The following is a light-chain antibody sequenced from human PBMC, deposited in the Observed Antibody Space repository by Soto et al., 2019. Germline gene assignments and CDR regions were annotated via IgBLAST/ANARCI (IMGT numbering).Light chain of an antibody. J-gene: IGLJ3*02. CDR3: LFYCDDTWV. V-gene: IGLV7-43*01. Sequence: QAVVTQEPSLTVSPGGTVTLTCASSTGAVTSDYYAYWFQQKPGQVPTTLIYGTNNRHSWTPARFSGSLLGGTAPLTLSGLHPDDDDDYYCLFYCDDTWVFGGGTKLTVL. CDR1: TGAVTSDYY. CDR2: GTN.